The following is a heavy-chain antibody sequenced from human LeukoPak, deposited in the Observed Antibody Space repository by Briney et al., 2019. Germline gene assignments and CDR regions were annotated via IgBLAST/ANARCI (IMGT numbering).Heavy chain of an antibody. V-gene: IGHV3-72*01. J-gene: IGHJ4*02. CDR2: TRNKVNRYTT. CDR1: GFTFSDHY. D-gene: IGHD1-26*01. Sequence: PGGSLRLSCAASGFTFSDHYMDWVRQGPGKGREWVGRTRNKVNRYTTEYAASVKGRFTISRDDSKNSLYLQMNSLKTEDTAVYYCARVVGATTVDFWGQGTLVTVSS. CDR3: ARVVGATTVDF.